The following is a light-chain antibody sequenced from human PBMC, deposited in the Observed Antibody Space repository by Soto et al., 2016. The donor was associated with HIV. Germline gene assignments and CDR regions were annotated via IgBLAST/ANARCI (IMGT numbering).Light chain of an antibody. Sequence: DIQMTQSPPTLSGFVGDRVTITCRAGQSISNWLAWYQQKPGKAPKLLMYAASTLQSGVSSRFTGSGSGTSFTLTISSLQPDDFATYFCQHYDNYWGTFGQGTTVDI. V-gene: IGKV1-5*01. CDR1: QSISNW. CDR2: AAS. CDR3: QHYDNYWGT. J-gene: IGKJ1*01.